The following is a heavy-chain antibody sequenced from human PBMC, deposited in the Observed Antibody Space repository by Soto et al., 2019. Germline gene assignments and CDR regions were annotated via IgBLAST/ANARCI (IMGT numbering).Heavy chain of an antibody. CDR1: GFTFSSYG. Sequence: AGGSLRLSCAASGFTFSSYGMHWVRQAPGRGLEWVAVISYDGSNKYYADSVKGRFTISRDNSKNTLYLQMNSLRAEDTAVYYCAKGYSSGWHIDYWGQGTLVTVSS. J-gene: IGHJ4*02. D-gene: IGHD6-19*01. V-gene: IGHV3-30*18. CDR2: ISYDGSNK. CDR3: AKGYSSGWHIDY.